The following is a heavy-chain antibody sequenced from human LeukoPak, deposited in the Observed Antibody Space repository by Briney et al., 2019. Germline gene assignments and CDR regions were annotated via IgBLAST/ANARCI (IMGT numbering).Heavy chain of an antibody. CDR3: ARATWTYNWFDH. Sequence: PSETLSLTCAVYGGSFSGYYWSWIRQTPGKGLEWIGEINHSGSTNYNPSLKSRVTISVDTSKNQFSLKLSSVTAADTAVYYCARATWTYNWFDHWGQGTLVTVSS. V-gene: IGHV4-34*01. D-gene: IGHD3/OR15-3a*01. J-gene: IGHJ5*02. CDR1: GGSFSGYY. CDR2: INHSGST.